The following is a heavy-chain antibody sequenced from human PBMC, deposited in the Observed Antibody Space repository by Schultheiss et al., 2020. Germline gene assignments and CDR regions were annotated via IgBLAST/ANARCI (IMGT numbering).Heavy chain of an antibody. V-gene: IGHV1-8*01. CDR2: MNPNSGNT. CDR3: ARATLLWFREARGNWFDP. D-gene: IGHD3-10*01. CDR1: GYTFTSYD. J-gene: IGHJ5*02. Sequence: ASVKVSCKASGYTFTSYDINWVRQATGQGLEWMGWMNPNSGNTGYAQKFQGRVTMTRNTSISTAYMELSSLRSEDTAVYYCARATLLWFREARGNWFDPWGKGTLGTVS.